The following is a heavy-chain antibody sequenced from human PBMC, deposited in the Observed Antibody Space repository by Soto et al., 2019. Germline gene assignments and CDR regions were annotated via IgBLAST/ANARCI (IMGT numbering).Heavy chain of an antibody. D-gene: IGHD6-13*01. V-gene: IGHV3-23*01. CDR2: ISGSGGST. CDR3: AKSAAAGPYYYYGMDV. J-gene: IGHJ6*02. Sequence: GGSLRLSCAASGFSFSSYAMSWVRQAPGKGLEWVSAISGSGGSTYYADSVKGRFTISRDNSKNTLYLQMNSLRAEDTAVYYCAKSAAAGPYYYYGMDVWGQGTTVTVSS. CDR1: GFSFSSYA.